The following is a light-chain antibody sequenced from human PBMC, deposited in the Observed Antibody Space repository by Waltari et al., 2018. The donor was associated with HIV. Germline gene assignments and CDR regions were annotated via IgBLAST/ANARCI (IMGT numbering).Light chain of an antibody. CDR3: SSYTSSSTYV. V-gene: IGLV2-18*02. CDR2: EVT. Sequence: QSALTQPPSVSGSPGQSVTISCTGSSSDVGRHNRVSWYQQPPGTAPKLLIYEVTYRPSGVPGRFSGSKSGNTASLTISGLQAEDEADYYCSSYTSSSTYVFGTGTRVTVL. J-gene: IGLJ1*01. CDR1: SSDVGRHNR.